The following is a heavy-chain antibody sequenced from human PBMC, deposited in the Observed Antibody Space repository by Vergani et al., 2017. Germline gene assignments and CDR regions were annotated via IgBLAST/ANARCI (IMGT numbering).Heavy chain of an antibody. CDR2: INPSGPSI. CDR1: GYTFTRYY. D-gene: IGHD1-26*01. V-gene: IGHV1-46*03. Sequence: QVQLVQSGAEVKKPGASVKVSCKASGYTFTRYYMHWVRQAPGQGLEWMGIINPSGPSITYAQTFQERVTMTRETSTNTVYMELSSLRSDDTSVYYCSGEVEATISGRLDYWGQGTLVTVSS. CDR3: SGEVEATISGRLDY. J-gene: IGHJ4*02.